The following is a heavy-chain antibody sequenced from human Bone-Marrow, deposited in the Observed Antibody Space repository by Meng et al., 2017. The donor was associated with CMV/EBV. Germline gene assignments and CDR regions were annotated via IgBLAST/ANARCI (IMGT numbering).Heavy chain of an antibody. V-gene: IGHV4-59*01. D-gene: IGHD2-21*01. J-gene: IGHJ2*01. CDR1: GGSISSYY. Sequence: SETLSLTCTVSGGSISSYYWSWIRQPPGKGLEWIGYIYYSGSTNYNPSLKSRVTISVDTSKNQFSLKLGSVTAADTAVYYCARAPYCGGDCYWDGWYFDLWGRGTLITVS. CDR3: ARAPYCGGDCYWDGWYFDL. CDR2: IYYSGST.